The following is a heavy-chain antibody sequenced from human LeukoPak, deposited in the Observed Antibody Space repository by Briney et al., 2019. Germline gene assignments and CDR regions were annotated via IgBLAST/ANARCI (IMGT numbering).Heavy chain of an antibody. CDR2: IYTSRST. V-gene: IGHV4-4*07. J-gene: IGHJ5*02. Sequence: PSETLSLTCTVSGGSISSYYWSWIRQPAGKGLEWIGRIYTSRSTNYNPSLKSRVTMSVDTSKNQFSLKLSSVTAADTAVYYCARDRGEYCSSTSCYAVWYWFDPWGQGTLVTVSS. CDR3: ARDRGEYCSSTSCYAVWYWFDP. D-gene: IGHD2-2*01. CDR1: GGSISSYY.